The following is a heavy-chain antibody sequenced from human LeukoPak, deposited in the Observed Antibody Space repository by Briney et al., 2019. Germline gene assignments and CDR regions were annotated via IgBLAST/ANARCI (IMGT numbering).Heavy chain of an antibody. CDR1: GGTFSSYA. J-gene: IGHJ5*02. Sequence: SVKVSCKASGGTFSSYAISWVRQAPGQGLEWMGGIIPIFGTANYAQKFQGRVTITTDESTSTAYMELSSLRSEDTAVHYCARARSSGWYWFDPWGQGTLVTVSS. CDR2: IIPIFGTA. CDR3: ARARSSGWYWFDP. V-gene: IGHV1-69*05. D-gene: IGHD6-19*01.